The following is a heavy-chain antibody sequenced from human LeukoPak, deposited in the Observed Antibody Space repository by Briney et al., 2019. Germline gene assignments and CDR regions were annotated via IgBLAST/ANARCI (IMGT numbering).Heavy chain of an antibody. CDR3: ARERGDYDKSWFDP. CDR1: GGSISSGDYY. J-gene: IGHJ5*02. V-gene: IGHV4-30-4*08. Sequence: SQTLSLTCTVSGGSISSGDYYWRWIRQPPGKGLEWIGYIYYSGSTYYNPSLKSRVTISVDTSKNQFSLKPSSVTAADTAVYYCARERGDYDKSWFDPWGQGTLVTVSS. CDR2: IYYSGST. D-gene: IGHD4-17*01.